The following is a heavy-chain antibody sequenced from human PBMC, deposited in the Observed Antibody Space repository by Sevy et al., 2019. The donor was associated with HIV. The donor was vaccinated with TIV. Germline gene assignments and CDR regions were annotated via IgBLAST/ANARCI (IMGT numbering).Heavy chain of an antibody. CDR3: ARGRGLISYNFDY. J-gene: IGHJ4*02. CDR2: IWYDGSNK. CDR1: GFTLSSYG. Sequence: GGSLRLSCAASGFTLSSYGMHWVRQAPGKGLEWVAVIWYDGSNKYYADSVKGRFTISRDNSKNTLYLQMNSLRAEDTAVYYCARGRGLISYNFDYWGQGTLVTVSS. V-gene: IGHV3-33*01. D-gene: IGHD3-16*01.